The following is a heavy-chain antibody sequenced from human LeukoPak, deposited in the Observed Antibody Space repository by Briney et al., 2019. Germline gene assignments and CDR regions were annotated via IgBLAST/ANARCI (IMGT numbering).Heavy chain of an antibody. D-gene: IGHD1-26*01. CDR1: GFTFSSYA. J-gene: IGHJ4*02. V-gene: IGHV3-30*04. CDR2: ISYDGSNK. CDR3: AKDRHSGSYSYFDY. Sequence: PGGSLRLSCAASGFTFSSYAMHWVRQAPGKGLEWVAVISYDGSNKYYADSVKGRFTISRDNSKNTVYLQMNSLRAEDTAVYYCAKDRHSGSYSYFDYWGQGTLVTVSS.